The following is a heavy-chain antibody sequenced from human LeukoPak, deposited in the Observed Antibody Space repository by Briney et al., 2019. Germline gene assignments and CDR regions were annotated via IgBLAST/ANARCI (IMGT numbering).Heavy chain of an antibody. CDR1: GFTFSSYA. V-gene: IGHV3-23*01. Sequence: GGSLRLSCAASGFTFSSYAMSWVRQAPGKGLQWDSAISGSGGSTYYADSVKGRFTISRDNSKNTLYLQMNSLRAEDTAVYYCAKDRWELLEDSVHFQHWGQGTLVTVSS. CDR3: AKDRWELLEDSVHFQH. J-gene: IGHJ1*01. CDR2: ISGSGGST. D-gene: IGHD1-26*01.